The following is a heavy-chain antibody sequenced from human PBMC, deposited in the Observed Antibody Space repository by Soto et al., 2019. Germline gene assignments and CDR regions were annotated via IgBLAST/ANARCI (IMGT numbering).Heavy chain of an antibody. V-gene: IGHV3-30*03. CDR1: GFAFSTYG. CDR2: ITSDVNYK. J-gene: IGHJ4*02. CDR3: ARGGSFDI. Sequence: GGSLRLSCAASGFAFSTYGLHWVRQAPGKELEWVAIITSDVNYKYYADSVKGRFTISRDNSKNTLFLQMNSLRAEDTAVYYCARGGSFDIWGQGTLVTVSS. D-gene: IGHD3-16*01.